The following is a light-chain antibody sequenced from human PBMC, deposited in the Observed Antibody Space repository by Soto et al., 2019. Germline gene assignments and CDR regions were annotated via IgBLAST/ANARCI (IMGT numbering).Light chain of an antibody. CDR3: QKYDTSPQT. J-gene: IGKJ1*01. Sequence: ESVLTQAPGTLSLSPGERATLSCRASQTVNSIYLAWYQQKPGQAPRLIIYGTSNRATGVPDRFSGSGSGTDFTLTISRLEPEDYAVYSCQKYDTSPQTFGQGTKV. CDR1: QTVNSIY. V-gene: IGKV3-20*01. CDR2: GTS.